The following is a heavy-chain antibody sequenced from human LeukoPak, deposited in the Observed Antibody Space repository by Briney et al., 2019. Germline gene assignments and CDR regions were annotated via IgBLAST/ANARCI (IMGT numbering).Heavy chain of an antibody. CDR2: IWYDGSNK. D-gene: IGHD6-13*01. CDR3: ARDKSPTGYSSSWYNFQH. V-gene: IGHV3-33*08. Sequence: PGGSLRLSCVASGFTFSSYGMHWVRQAPGKGLEWVAVIWYDGSNKYYADSVKGRFTISRDNSKNTLYLQMNSLRVEDTAVYYCARDKSPTGYSSSWYNFQHWGQGTLVTVSS. J-gene: IGHJ1*01. CDR1: GFTFSSYG.